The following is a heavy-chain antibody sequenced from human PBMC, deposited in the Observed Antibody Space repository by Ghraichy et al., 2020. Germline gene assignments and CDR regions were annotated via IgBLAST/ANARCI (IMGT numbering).Heavy chain of an antibody. CDR3: ARGDCSSTSCYLLAYYGMDV. J-gene: IGHJ6*04. D-gene: IGHD2-2*01. Sequence: ASVKVSCKASGYTFTSYGISWVRQAPGQGLEWMGWISAYNGNTNYAQKLQGRVTMTTDTSTSTAYMELRSLRSDDTAVYYCARGDCSSTSCYLLAYYGMDVWGKGTRVTASS. CDR2: ISAYNGNT. CDR1: GYTFTSYG. V-gene: IGHV1-18*04.